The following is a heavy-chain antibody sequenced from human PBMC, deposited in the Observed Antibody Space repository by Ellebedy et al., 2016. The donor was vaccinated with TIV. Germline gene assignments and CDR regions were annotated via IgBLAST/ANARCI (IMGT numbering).Heavy chain of an antibody. J-gene: IGHJ6*02. CDR2: IKQDESEK. V-gene: IGHV3-7*01. CDR1: GFTFGNYW. CDR3: AKVQCPGRWSNCPLDV. Sequence: ETLSLTCVASGFTFGNYWMDRVRQAPGKGLEWVANIKQDESEKYYVNSVKGRFTISRDNAKNSVFLQMNSLRAEDTATYYCAKVQCPGRWSNCPLDVWGQGTTVTVSS. D-gene: IGHD5-24*01.